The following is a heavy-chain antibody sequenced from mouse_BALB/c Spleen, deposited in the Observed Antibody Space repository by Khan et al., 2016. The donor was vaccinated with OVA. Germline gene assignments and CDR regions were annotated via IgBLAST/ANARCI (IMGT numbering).Heavy chain of an antibody. CDR2: ISDGGTYT. CDR3: SREWGLYRYAWFAY. CDR1: GCTFSDYY. Sequence: EVELVESGGGLVKPGGSLKLSCAASGCTFSDYYMYWVRQTPEKRLEWVATISDGGTYTYYPDSVKGRFTISRDNAKNNRYLQMSSLKSEDAAMYYCSREWGLYRYAWFAYWGQGTLVTVSA. V-gene: IGHV5-4*02. J-gene: IGHJ3*01. D-gene: IGHD2-14*01.